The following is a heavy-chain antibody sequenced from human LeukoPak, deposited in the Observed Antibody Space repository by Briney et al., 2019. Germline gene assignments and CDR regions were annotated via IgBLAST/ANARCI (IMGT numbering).Heavy chain of an antibody. CDR2: IGGSSSTI. CDR1: GFTFSSYT. V-gene: IGHV3-48*04. D-gene: IGHD2-15*01. CDR3: ARVNRYCSGGSCYGPYYFDY. Sequence: GGSLRLSCAASGFTFSSYTMNWVRQAPGKGLEWVSYIGGSSSTIYYADSVKGRFTISRDNAKNSLYLQMNSLRAEDTAVYYCARVNRYCSGGSCYGPYYFDYWGQGTLVTVSS. J-gene: IGHJ4*02.